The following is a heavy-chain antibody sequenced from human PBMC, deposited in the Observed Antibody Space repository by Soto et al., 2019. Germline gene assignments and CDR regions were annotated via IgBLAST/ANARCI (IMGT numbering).Heavy chain of an antibody. CDR1: GDSVSSPYY. CDR3: ARSAGWYAVHS. V-gene: IGHV4-4*02. J-gene: IGHJ4*02. Sequence: QVQLQESGPGLVKPSGTLSLTCAVSGDSVSSPYYWCWVRQPPGKGLEWIGEVFHTGTTSYNPSLRGRVTISMDKSNNQFSLDLGYVTAADTAVYYCARSAGWYAVHSWGPGTLVIVSS. CDR2: VFHTGTT. D-gene: IGHD6-19*01.